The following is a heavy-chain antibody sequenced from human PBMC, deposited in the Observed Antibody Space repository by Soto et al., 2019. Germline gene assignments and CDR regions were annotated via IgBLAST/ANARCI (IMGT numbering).Heavy chain of an antibody. CDR1: GYRFTTFY. J-gene: IGHJ4*01. CDR2: MNLDTGGT. D-gene: IGHD5-18*01. CDR3: ARDGNFAFRGYSFGFDF. V-gene: IGHV1-2*06. Sequence: ASVKVSCKASGYRFTTFYIHWVRQAPGQGLEWMGRMNLDTGGTTYAQKFQGRVTMTRDTSISTAYMEVTNLKSDDTAIYYCARDGNFAFRGYSFGFDFWG.